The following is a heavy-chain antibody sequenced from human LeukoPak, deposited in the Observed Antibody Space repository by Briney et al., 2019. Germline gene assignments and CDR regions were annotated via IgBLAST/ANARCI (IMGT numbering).Heavy chain of an antibody. D-gene: IGHD3-10*01. J-gene: IGHJ6*03. Sequence: PGGSLRLSCAASGFTFSSYGMHWVRQAPGKGLEWVAFIRYDGSNKYYADSVKGRFTISRDNSKSTLYLQMNSLRAEDTAVYYCAKVLKTYYYGSGSPEPYYYYYYMDVWGKGTTVTISS. CDR1: GFTFSSYG. CDR3: AKVLKTYYYGSGSPEPYYYYYYMDV. V-gene: IGHV3-30*02. CDR2: IRYDGSNK.